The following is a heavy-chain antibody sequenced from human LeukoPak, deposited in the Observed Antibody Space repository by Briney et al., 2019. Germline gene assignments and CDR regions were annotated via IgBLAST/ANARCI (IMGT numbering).Heavy chain of an antibody. CDR2: IYPGDSDT. CDR1: GXSFTSYW. V-gene: IGHV5-51*01. Sequence: GASLKISCKGSGXSFTSYWSGWVRQLPGKGLEWMGVIYPGDSDTRYSPSFQGQVTISADKSISTAYLQWSSLKASDTAMYYCARGRVPHDYGDYFWFDPWGQGTLVTVSS. D-gene: IGHD4-17*01. CDR3: ARGRVPHDYGDYFWFDP. J-gene: IGHJ5*02.